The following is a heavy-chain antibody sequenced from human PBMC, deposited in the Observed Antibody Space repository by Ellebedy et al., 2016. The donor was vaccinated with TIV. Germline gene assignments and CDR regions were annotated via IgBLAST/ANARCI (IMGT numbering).Heavy chain of an antibody. D-gene: IGHD3-10*01. Sequence: GESLKISXAASGFTFSSYGMHWVRQAPGKGLEWVAVIWYDGSNKYYADSVKGRFTISRDNSKNTLYLQMNSLRAEDTAVYYCARDKGYYGSGSYLYGMDVWGQGTTGTVSS. CDR2: IWYDGSNK. V-gene: IGHV3-33*01. J-gene: IGHJ6*02. CDR1: GFTFSSYG. CDR3: ARDKGYYGSGSYLYGMDV.